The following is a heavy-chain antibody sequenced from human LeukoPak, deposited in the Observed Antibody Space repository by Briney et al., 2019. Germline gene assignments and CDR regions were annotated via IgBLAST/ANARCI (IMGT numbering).Heavy chain of an antibody. D-gene: IGHD2-21*02. CDR3: ARDVGVTRWFDY. CDR1: GFTFSDYG. Sequence: GGSLRLSCAASGFTFSDYGMQWVRQAPGKGLEWVAVIWYDGSNKNYADSVKGRFTISRDNSKNTLYLQMNSLRAEDTAVYYCARDVGVTRWFDYWGQRTMVRVSS. J-gene: IGHJ4*02. CDR2: IWYDGSNK. V-gene: IGHV3-33*01.